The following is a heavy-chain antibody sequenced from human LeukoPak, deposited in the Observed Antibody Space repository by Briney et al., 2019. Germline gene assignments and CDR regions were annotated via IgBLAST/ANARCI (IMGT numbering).Heavy chain of an antibody. D-gene: IGHD6-6*01. CDR2: ISGSGGAT. CDR1: GFTFSAFA. Sequence: GGSLRLSCAASGFTFSAFAMTWVRQAPGKGLEWVSSISGSGGATYYADSVKGRFTIPRDNSKNTLYLQMNSLRAEDTAVYYCAREYSSSIPRFDYWGQGTLVTVSS. CDR3: AREYSSSIPRFDY. J-gene: IGHJ4*02. V-gene: IGHV3-23*01.